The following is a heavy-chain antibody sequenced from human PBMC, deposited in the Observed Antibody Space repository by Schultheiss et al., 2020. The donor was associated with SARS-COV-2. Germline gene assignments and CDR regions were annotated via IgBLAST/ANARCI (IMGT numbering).Heavy chain of an antibody. CDR3: ARVTIPKDY. D-gene: IGHD3-3*01. J-gene: IGHJ4*02. V-gene: IGHV3-30-3*01. Sequence: GGSLRLSCAASGFTFSSYAMHWVRQAPGKGLEWVAVISYDGSNKYYADSVKGRFTISGDNSKNTLYLQMNSLRAEDTAVYYCARVTIPKDYWGQGTLVTVSS. CDR2: ISYDGSNK. CDR1: GFTFSSYA.